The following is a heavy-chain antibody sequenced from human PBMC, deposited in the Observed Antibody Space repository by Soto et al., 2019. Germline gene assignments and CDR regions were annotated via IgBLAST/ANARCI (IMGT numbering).Heavy chain of an antibody. Sequence: SETLSLTCTVSGGSISSYYWSWIRQPPGKGLEWIGYIYYSGSTNYNPSLKSRVTISVDTSKNQFSLKLSSVTAADTAVYYCARQRVNYDILTGYYLPGFDYWGQGTLVTVSS. D-gene: IGHD3-9*01. CDR2: IYYSGST. J-gene: IGHJ4*02. CDR1: GGSISSYY. CDR3: ARQRVNYDILTGYYLPGFDY. V-gene: IGHV4-59*08.